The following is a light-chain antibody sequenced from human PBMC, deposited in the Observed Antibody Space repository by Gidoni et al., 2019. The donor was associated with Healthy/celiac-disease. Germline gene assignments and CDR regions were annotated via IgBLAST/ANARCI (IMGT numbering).Light chain of an antibody. V-gene: IGKV3-15*01. J-gene: IGKJ2*01. Sequence: EIVMTQSPATLSVSPGERATLSGRARQSVSSNLAWYQQKPGQAPRLLIYGASTRATGIPARFSGSGSGTEFTLTISSLQSEDFAVYYCQQYNNWSHTFGQGTKLEIK. CDR1: QSVSSN. CDR3: QQYNNWSHT. CDR2: GAS.